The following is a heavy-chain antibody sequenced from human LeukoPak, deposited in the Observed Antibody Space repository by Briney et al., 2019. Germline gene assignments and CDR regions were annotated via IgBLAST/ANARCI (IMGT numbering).Heavy chain of an antibody. CDR3: ARVRAVRGVIIYYYYYYMDV. CDR1: GGSLSGFY. D-gene: IGHD3-10*01. V-gene: IGHV4-34*01. CDR2: IYYSGST. J-gene: IGHJ6*03. Sequence: SETLSLTCAVYGGSLSGFYWSWIRQSPGKGLEWIGSIYYSGSTYYNPSLKSRVTISVDTSKNQFSLKLSSVTAADTAVYYCARVRAVRGVIIYYYYYYMDVWGKGTTVTVSS.